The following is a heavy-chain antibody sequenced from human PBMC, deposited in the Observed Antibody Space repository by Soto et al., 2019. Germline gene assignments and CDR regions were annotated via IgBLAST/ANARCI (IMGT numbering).Heavy chain of an antibody. D-gene: IGHD6-13*01. Sequence: QVQLVESGGGVVQPGRSLRLSCAASGFTFSSYAMHWVRQAPGKGLEWVAVISYDGSNKYYADSVKGRFTISRDNSKNTLYLQMNSLRAEDTAVYSCAREGGYSSSWYYCDYWGQGTLVTVSS. CDR3: AREGGYSSSWYYCDY. CDR1: GFTFSSYA. J-gene: IGHJ4*02. V-gene: IGHV3-30-3*01. CDR2: ISYDGSNK.